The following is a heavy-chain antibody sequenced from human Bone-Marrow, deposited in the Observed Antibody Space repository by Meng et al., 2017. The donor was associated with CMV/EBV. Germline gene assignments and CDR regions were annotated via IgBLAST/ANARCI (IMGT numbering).Heavy chain of an antibody. CDR2: ISSSSSYI. V-gene: IGHV3-21*01. Sequence: GGSLRLSCAASGFTFSSYSMNWVRQAPGKGLEWVSSISSSSSYIYYADSVKGRFTISRDNAKNSLYLQMNSLRVEDTAVYYCARIDYLDAFDIWGQGTMVTVSS. D-gene: IGHD4-11*01. CDR1: GFTFSSYS. CDR3: ARIDYLDAFDI. J-gene: IGHJ3*02.